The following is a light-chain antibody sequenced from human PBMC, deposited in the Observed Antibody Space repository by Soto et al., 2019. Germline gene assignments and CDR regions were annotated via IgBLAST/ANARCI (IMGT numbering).Light chain of an antibody. CDR1: SSDVGGYNY. V-gene: IGLV2-8*01. CDR3: SSYAGSNNYV. J-gene: IGLJ1*01. Sequence: QSALTQPPSASGSPGQSVTISCTGTSSDVGGYNYVSWYQHHPGKAPKLMIYEVSKRPSGVPDRFSGSKSGNTASLTVSGLQAEDEADYYCSSYAGSNNYVFGTRTKLTVL. CDR2: EVS.